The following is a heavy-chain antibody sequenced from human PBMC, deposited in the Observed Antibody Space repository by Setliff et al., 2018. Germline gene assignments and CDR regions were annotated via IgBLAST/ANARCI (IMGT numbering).Heavy chain of an antibody. CDR3: TRATPDSRNYYYTADY. V-gene: IGHV3-72*01. Sequence: LSLTCAVYGESFSGHYWSWIRQAPGKGPEWIGRSRNKANGYTTEFAASVKGRFTISRDDSQNSLYLQMNSLETEDTAVYYCTRATPDSRNYYYTADYWGQGTLVTVSS. CDR2: SRNKANGYTT. J-gene: IGHJ4*02. D-gene: IGHD3-16*01. CDR1: GESFSGHY.